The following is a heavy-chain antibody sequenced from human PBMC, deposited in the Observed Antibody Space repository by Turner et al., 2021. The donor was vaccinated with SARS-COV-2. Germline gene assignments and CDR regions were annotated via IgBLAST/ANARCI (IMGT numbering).Heavy chain of an antibody. CDR3: VRHGSWNFDS. CDR2: IKTDGSSK. Sequence: EVQLVESGGGLFQSGGSLRLSCAGSGFTFSDYWMGWVRQAPGKGLEWVANIKTDGSSKYYVDSVKDRFTTSRDNAKNSRYLQMYSLRAEDTAVYYCVRHGSWNFDSWGQGTLVTVSS. J-gene: IGHJ5*01. CDR1: GFTFSDYW. D-gene: IGHD1-1*01. V-gene: IGHV3-7*01.